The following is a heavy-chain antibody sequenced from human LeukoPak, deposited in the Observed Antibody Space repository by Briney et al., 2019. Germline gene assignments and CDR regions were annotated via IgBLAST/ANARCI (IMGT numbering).Heavy chain of an antibody. V-gene: IGHV3-20*04. D-gene: IGHD3-3*01. CDR1: GFTFDDYG. Sequence: GGSLRLSCAASGFTFDDYGMSWVRQAPGKGLEWVSGINWNGGSTGYADSVKGRFTISRDNAKNSLYLQMNSLRAEDTALYYCARDPTYYDFWSGYYTVYYFDYWGQGTLVTVSS. CDR2: INWNGGST. J-gene: IGHJ4*02. CDR3: ARDPTYYDFWSGYYTVYYFDY.